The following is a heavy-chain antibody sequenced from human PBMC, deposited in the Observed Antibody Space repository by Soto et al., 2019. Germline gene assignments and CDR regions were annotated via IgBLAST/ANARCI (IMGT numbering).Heavy chain of an antibody. J-gene: IGHJ5*02. CDR1: GFTFSSYS. V-gene: IGHV3-21*01. CDR2: ISSSSYI. D-gene: IGHD3-10*01. CDR3: ARLRSSGWFDP. Sequence: GGSLRLSCAASGFTFSSYSMNWVRQAPGKGLEWVSSISSSSYIYYADSVKGRFTISRDNAKNSLYLQMNSLRAEDTAVYYCARLRSSGWFDPWGQGTLVTVSS.